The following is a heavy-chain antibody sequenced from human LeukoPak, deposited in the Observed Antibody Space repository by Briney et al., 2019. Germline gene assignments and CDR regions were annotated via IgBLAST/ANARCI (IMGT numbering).Heavy chain of an antibody. CDR3: AGISITMVRGVSSPSDY. Sequence: ASVKVSCKASGYTFTSYDINWVRQATGQGLEWMGWMNPNSGNTGYAQKFQGRVTMTRNTSISTAYMELSSLRSEDTAVYYCAGISITMVRGVSSPSDYWGQGTLVTVSS. J-gene: IGHJ4*02. D-gene: IGHD3-10*01. CDR1: GYTFTSYD. V-gene: IGHV1-8*01. CDR2: MNPNSGNT.